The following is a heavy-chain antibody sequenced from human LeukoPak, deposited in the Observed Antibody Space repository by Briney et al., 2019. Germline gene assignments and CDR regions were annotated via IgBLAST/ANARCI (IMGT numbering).Heavy chain of an antibody. D-gene: IGHD2-2*01. CDR2: INHSGST. Sequence: KPSETLSLTCTVSGGSVSSGSYYWSWIRQPPGKGLEWIGEINHSGSTNYNPSLKSRVTISVDTSKNQFSLKVSSVTAADRAVYYCARAHCTSNSCLFYFDYWGQGTLVTVSS. J-gene: IGHJ4*02. CDR3: ARAHCTSNSCLFYFDY. V-gene: IGHV4-39*07. CDR1: GGSVSSGSYY.